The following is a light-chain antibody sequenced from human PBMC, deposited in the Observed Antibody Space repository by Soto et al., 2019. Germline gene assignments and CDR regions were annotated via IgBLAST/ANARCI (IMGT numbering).Light chain of an antibody. CDR2: KAS. CDR3: QQYSSYLWT. V-gene: IGKV1-5*03. J-gene: IGKJ1*01. Sequence: DIQMTQSPSTLSASVGDRVTITCRASKSISSWLAWYQQKPGKAPKLLIYKASSLESGVPSRFSGSGSGTEFTLTISSLQPDDYATYYCQQYSSYLWTFGQGTKVEIK. CDR1: KSISSW.